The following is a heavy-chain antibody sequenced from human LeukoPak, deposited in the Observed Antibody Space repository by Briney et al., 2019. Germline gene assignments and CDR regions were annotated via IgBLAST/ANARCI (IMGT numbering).Heavy chain of an antibody. CDR1: GDSINSLDL. Sequence: SGTLSLTCTVSGDSINSLDLWSWVRQPPGKGLEWIGYIYYSGSTNYNPSLKSRVTISVDTSKNQFSLKLSSVTAADTAVYYCARLYYDSSGQFDPWGQGTLVTVSS. CDR3: ARLYYDSSGQFDP. D-gene: IGHD3-22*01. V-gene: IGHV4-59*11. CDR2: IYYSGST. J-gene: IGHJ5*02.